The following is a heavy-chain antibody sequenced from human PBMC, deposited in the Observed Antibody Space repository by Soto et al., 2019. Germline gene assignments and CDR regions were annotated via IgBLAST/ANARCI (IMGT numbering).Heavy chain of an antibody. J-gene: IGHJ6*02. CDR1: GYTFTSYG. CDR2: ISAYNGNT. CDR3: ARDEGAGSSSWYYYYYYGMHV. D-gene: IGHD6-13*01. Sequence: QVQLVQSGAEVKKPGASVKVSCKASGYTFTSYGISWVRQAPGQGLEWMGWISAYNGNTNYAQKLQGRVTMTTDTSTSTAYMELRSLRSDDTAVYYCARDEGAGSSSWYYYYYYGMHVWGQGTTVTVSS. V-gene: IGHV1-18*01.